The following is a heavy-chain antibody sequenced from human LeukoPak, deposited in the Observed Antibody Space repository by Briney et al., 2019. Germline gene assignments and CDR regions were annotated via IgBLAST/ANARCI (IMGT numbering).Heavy chain of an antibody. CDR2: ISYDGSNK. CDR1: GFTFSSYA. J-gene: IGHJ4*02. CDR3: ARDSYYDSSGYYLSRPLDY. D-gene: IGHD3-22*01. V-gene: IGHV3-30-3*01. Sequence: PGGSLRLSCTASGFTFSSYAMRWVRQAPGKGLEWVAVISYDGSNKYYADSVKGRFTISRDNSKNTLYLQMNSLRAEDTAVYYCARDSYYDSSGYYLSRPLDYWGQGTLVTVSS.